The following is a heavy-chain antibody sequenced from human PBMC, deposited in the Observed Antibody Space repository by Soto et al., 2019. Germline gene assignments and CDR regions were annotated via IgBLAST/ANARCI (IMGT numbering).Heavy chain of an antibody. Sequence: QVQLVESGGGVVQPGRSLRLSCVASGFTFSNYGMHWVRQAPGKGLEWVAVIANDGRDKHYADSVKGRFTISRDNSKNTLYLQMNSLRPEDTAVYYCSKDRVRGAAVYDFDYWGQGTPVTVSS. CDR2: IANDGRDK. V-gene: IGHV3-30*18. D-gene: IGHD6-13*01. CDR1: GFTFSNYG. CDR3: SKDRVRGAAVYDFDY. J-gene: IGHJ4*02.